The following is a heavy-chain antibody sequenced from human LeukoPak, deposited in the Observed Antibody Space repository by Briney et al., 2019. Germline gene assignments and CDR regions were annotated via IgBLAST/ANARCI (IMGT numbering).Heavy chain of an antibody. CDR3: ARTPLDFYGSGSYYIRHFDD. V-gene: IGHV1-69*13. CDR2: IVPLFGKV. CDR1: GFTFPMHN. Sequence: ASVKVSCKASGFTFPMHNFTWVRQAPGQGLERMGGIVPLFGKVDYVQKFQDRVTISADESTSTAHMELRSLRFEDTAVYYCARTPLDFYGSGSYYIRHFDDWGQGTLVTVST. D-gene: IGHD3-10*01. J-gene: IGHJ4*02.